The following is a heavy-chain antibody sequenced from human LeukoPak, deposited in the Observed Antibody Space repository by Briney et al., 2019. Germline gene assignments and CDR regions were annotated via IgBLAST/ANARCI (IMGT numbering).Heavy chain of an antibody. CDR2: ISTNGGST. CDR3: ARESEYSYGYSGMDV. D-gene: IGHD5-18*01. V-gene: IGHV3-64*01. Sequence: EGSLRLSCAASGFXFSSYAMHWVRQAPGKGLEYVSAISTNGGSTYYANSVKGRLTISGDNSRNTLYLQMGSLRAEDMAVYYCARESEYSYGYSGMDVWGQGTTVTVSS. CDR1: GFXFSSYA. J-gene: IGHJ6*02.